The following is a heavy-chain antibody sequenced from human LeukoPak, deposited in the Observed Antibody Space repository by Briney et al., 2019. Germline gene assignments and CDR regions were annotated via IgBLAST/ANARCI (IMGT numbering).Heavy chain of an antibody. CDR2: IGIRGDT. Sequence: GGSLRLSCAASGFTFIDYDMHWVRQVIGKGLEWVSAIGIRGDTHYSGSVEGRFTISRENAESSLYLQMNSLRAEDTAVYYCARGGIQVSGIDEFDYWGQGTLVNVS. CDR3: ARGGIQVSGIDEFDY. CDR1: GFTFIDYD. D-gene: IGHD6-19*01. V-gene: IGHV3-13*01. J-gene: IGHJ4*02.